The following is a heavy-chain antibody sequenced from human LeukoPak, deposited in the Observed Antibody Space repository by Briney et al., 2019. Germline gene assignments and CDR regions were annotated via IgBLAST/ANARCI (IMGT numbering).Heavy chain of an antibody. V-gene: IGHV1-8*03. J-gene: IGHJ6*03. CDR2: MNPNSGNT. Sequence: VASVKVSCKSSGYTFTSYDINRVRQAPAQGLEWMGLMNPNSGNTGYAQKFQGRVTITRNTSISTAYMELRSLRSEGTAVYYCARGGLPIYYYYMDVWGKGTTVTVSS. CDR3: ARGGLPIYYYYMDV. CDR1: GYTFTSYD. D-gene: IGHD4-11*01.